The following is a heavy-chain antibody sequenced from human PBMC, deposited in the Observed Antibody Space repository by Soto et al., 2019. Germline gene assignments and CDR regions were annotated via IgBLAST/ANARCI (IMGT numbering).Heavy chain of an antibody. D-gene: IGHD3-9*01. J-gene: IGHJ4*02. V-gene: IGHV3-23*01. CDR1: GFTFRSSA. CDR2: ISGSGGST. Sequence: PGGSLRLSCAASGFTFRSSAMSWVRQAPGKGLEWVSAISGSGGSTYYADSVKGRFTISRDNSKNTLYLQMNSLRAEDTAVYYCAKTTPQDILAGYFINWGQGTLVTVSS. CDR3: AKTTPQDILAGYFIN.